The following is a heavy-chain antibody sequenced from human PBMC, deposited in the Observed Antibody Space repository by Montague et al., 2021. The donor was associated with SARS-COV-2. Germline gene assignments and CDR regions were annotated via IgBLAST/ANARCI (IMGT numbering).Heavy chain of an antibody. Sequence: TLSLTCTVSGGSISSGGYYWSWIRQPPGKGLERIGYIYYSGSTYYNPSLKSRVTISVDTSKNQFSLKLSSVTAADTAVYYCARAPRSIAAAGTASDYWGQGTLVTVSS. J-gene: IGHJ4*02. CDR3: ARAPRSIAAAGTASDY. V-gene: IGHV4-31*03. D-gene: IGHD6-13*01. CDR2: IYYSGST. CDR1: GGSISSGGYY.